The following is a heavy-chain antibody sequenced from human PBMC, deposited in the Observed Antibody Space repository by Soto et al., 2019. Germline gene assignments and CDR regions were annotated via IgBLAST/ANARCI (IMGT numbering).Heavy chain of an antibody. CDR2: SSSSSTYI. D-gene: IGHD3-9*01. Sequence: PGGSLRLSCAASGFTFSSYSMNWVRQAPGKGLEWVSSSSSSSTYIYYADSVKGRFTISRDNAKKSLYLQMNSLRAEDTALYYCASGRGYDILTGYYPYFDYWGQGTLVTVSS. CDR3: ASGRGYDILTGYYPYFDY. CDR1: GFTFSSYS. V-gene: IGHV3-21*04. J-gene: IGHJ4*02.